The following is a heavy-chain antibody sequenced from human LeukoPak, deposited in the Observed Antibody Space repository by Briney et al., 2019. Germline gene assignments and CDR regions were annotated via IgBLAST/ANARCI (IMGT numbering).Heavy chain of an antibody. D-gene: IGHD2-2*01. V-gene: IGHV4-59*11. CDR1: GGSISSHT. CDR3: ERSVGGDYIDY. CDR2: IYYSGST. Sequence: SETLSLTCTVSGGSISSHTWSWIRQPPGKGLEWIGYIYYSGSTNYNPSLKSRVTISVDTSKHQFSLKLSSVTAADTAVYYCERSVGGDYIDYWGQGTLVSVSS. J-gene: IGHJ4*02.